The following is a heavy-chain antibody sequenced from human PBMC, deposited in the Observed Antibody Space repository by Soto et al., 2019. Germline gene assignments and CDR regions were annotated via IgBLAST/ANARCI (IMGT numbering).Heavy chain of an antibody. V-gene: IGHV1-3*01. J-gene: IGHJ4*02. CDR1: GYTFSSYP. Sequence: ASVKVSCKASGYTFSSYPMHWVRQAPGQRLEWMGWINVGNGDTKYSQNFQGRVTITRDTSAITAYMKLSSLRSEDTAVYYCVRDWTHYDSSGPGDYWGQGTLVTVYS. D-gene: IGHD3-22*01. CDR3: VRDWTHYDSSGPGDY. CDR2: INVGNGDT.